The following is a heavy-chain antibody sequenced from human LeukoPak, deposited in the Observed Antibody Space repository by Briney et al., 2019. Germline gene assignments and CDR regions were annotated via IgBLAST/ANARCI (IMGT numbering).Heavy chain of an antibody. CDR3: ARGYCSSTSCYEKGNFDY. V-gene: IGHV4-31*03. Sequence: PSQTLSLTCTVSGGSISSGGYYWSWIRQRPGKGLEWIGYIYYSGSTYYNPSLKSRVTISVDTSKNQFSLKLSSVTAADTAVYYCARGYCSSTSCYEKGNFDYWGQGTLVTVSS. CDR2: IYYSGST. CDR1: GGSISSGGYY. D-gene: IGHD2-2*01. J-gene: IGHJ4*02.